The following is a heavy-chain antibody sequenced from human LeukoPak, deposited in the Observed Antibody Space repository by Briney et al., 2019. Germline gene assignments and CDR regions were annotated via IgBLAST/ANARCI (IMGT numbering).Heavy chain of an antibody. CDR1: GGSISSSSYY. J-gene: IGHJ4*02. CDR3: SRDYGDYYFDY. CDR2: IYYSGST. D-gene: IGHD4-17*01. V-gene: IGHV4-39*01. Sequence: SETLSLTCTVSGGSISSSSYYWGWLRQPPGKGLEGIGNIYYSGSTYYNPSLKSRVTISVDTSRNQFSLKLSSVTAADTAVYYCSRDYGDYYFDYWGQGTLVTVSS.